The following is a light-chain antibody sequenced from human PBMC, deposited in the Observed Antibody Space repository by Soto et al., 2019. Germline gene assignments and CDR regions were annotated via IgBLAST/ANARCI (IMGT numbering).Light chain of an antibody. Sequence: QLTLALSTLSASIGDRDTITCRASQSISSWLAWYQQKPGKAPKLLIYKASSLESGVPSRFSGSGSGTEFTLTIFILQPDDFATYYCQHSNSYSEAFGQGTKV. CDR2: KAS. J-gene: IGKJ1*01. CDR1: QSISSW. CDR3: QHSNSYSEA. V-gene: IGKV1-5*03.